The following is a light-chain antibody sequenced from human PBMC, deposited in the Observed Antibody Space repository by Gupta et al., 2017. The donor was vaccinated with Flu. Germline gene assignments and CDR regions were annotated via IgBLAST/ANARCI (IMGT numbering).Light chain of an antibody. J-gene: IGKJ2*01. CDR2: GAS. Sequence: EIVLTQSPGTLSLSPGERATLSCRASQSVNNNLLTWYQQKPGQAPRLLIYGASSRATGIPDRFSGSGSGTEFTLTIRRLEPEDFAVYYCKQEGISLYTFGQGTKVEIK. CDR3: KQEGISLYT. CDR1: QSVNNNL. V-gene: IGKV3-20*01.